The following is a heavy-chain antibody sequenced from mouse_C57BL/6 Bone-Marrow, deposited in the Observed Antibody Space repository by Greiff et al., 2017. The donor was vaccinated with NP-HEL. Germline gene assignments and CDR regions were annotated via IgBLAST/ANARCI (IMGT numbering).Heavy chain of an antibody. Sequence: VQLQQSGPELVKSGASVKIPCKASGYTFTDYNMDWVKQSHGKSLEWIGDINPNTGGTIYNQKFKGKATLTVDKSSSTAYMELRSLTSEDTAVYYCARAPITTVVATGYFDYWGQGTTLTVSS. CDR1: GYTFTDYN. D-gene: IGHD1-1*01. CDR3: ARAPITTVVATGYFDY. CDR2: INPNTGGT. V-gene: IGHV1-18*01. J-gene: IGHJ2*01.